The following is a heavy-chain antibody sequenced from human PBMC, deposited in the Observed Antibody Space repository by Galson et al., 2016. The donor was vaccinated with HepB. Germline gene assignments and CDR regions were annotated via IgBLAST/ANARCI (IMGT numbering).Heavy chain of an antibody. J-gene: IGHJ4*02. D-gene: IGHD3-22*01. V-gene: IGHV4-34*01. Sequence: SETLSLTCAVSGGSFSGYFWTWIRQPPGKGLEWIGEDSHTGGTHYNPSLRSRVAISIDTSKKQFSLKLSSVTAADTAVYFCARADSSGYYLIDYWGQGTLVTVSS. CDR2: DSHTGGT. CDR1: GGSFSGYF. CDR3: ARADSSGYYLIDY.